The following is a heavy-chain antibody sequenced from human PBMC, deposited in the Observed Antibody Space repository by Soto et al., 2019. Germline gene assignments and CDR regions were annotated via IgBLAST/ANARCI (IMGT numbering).Heavy chain of an antibody. Sequence: PGGSLRLSCAASGFTFSSYAMHWVRQAPGKGLECVAVISYDGSNKYYADSVKGRFTISRDNSKNTLYLQMNSLRAEDTAVHYCAREIVVVPYFDYWGQGTLVTVYS. V-gene: IGHV3-30-3*01. D-gene: IGHD3-22*01. CDR1: GFTFSSYA. CDR3: AREIVVVPYFDY. CDR2: ISYDGSNK. J-gene: IGHJ4*02.